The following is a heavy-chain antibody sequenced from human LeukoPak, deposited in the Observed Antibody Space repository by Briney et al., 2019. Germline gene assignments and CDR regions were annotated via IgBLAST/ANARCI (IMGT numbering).Heavy chain of an antibody. D-gene: IGHD4/OR15-4a*01. Sequence: GGSLRLSCAASEFTFSSYWMSWVRQAPGKGLEWVANIKQDGSEKYYVDSVKGRFTISRDNAKNSLYLQMNSLRAEDTAVYYCARRAGAYSHPYDYWGQGTLVTVSS. CDR1: EFTFSSYW. J-gene: IGHJ4*02. CDR2: IKQDGSEK. CDR3: ARRAGAYSHPYDY. V-gene: IGHV3-7*03.